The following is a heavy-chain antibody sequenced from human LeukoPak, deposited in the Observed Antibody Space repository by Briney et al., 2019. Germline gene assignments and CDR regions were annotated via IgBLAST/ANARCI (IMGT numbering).Heavy chain of an antibody. CDR3: ARDHPGEQWLVLSVDAFDI. J-gene: IGHJ3*02. CDR2: IYTSGST. V-gene: IGHV4-61*02. D-gene: IGHD6-19*01. Sequence: SETLSLTCTVSGGSVSSGSYYWSWIRQPAGKGLEWIGRIYTSGSTNYNPSLKSRVTISVDTSKNQFSLKLSSVTAADTAVYYCARDHPGEQWLVLSVDAFDIWGQGTMVTVSS. CDR1: GGSVSSGSYY.